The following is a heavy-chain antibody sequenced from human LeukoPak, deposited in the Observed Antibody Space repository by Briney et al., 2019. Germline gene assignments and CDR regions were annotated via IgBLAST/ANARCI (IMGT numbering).Heavy chain of an antibody. J-gene: IGHJ5*02. CDR2: IYISGST. D-gene: IGHD2-15*01. V-gene: IGHV4-61*02. CDR3: TRDRGLHWFDP. CDR1: SHSIRSGSYY. Sequence: SETLSLTCSVSSHSIRSGSYYWSWIRQSAGKGLEFIGRIYISGSTNYNPSLESRVTISVDTSKNQFSLRLTSVTAADTAVYYCTRDRGLHWFDPWGQGTLVTVSS.